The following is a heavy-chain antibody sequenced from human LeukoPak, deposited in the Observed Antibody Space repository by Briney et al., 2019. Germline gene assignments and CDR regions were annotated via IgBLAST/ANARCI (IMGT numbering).Heavy chain of an antibody. CDR2: IYYSGST. Sequence: SETLSLTCTVSGGSISSSSYYWGWIRQPPGKGLEWIGSIYYSGSTYYNPSLKSRVTISVDTSKNQFSLKLSSVTAADTAVYYCAKHYSDSSGFYDLFYMDVWGKGTTVTVSS. CDR3: AKHYSDSSGFYDLFYMDV. CDR1: GGSISSSSYY. J-gene: IGHJ6*03. D-gene: IGHD3-22*01. V-gene: IGHV4-39*07.